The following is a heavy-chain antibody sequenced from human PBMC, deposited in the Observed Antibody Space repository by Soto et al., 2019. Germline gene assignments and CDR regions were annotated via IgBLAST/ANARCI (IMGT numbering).Heavy chain of an antibody. Sequence: QLQLVQSGPEVKRPGASVRVSCKASGYSFVSHGISWVRQAPGQGLEWMAWIGPYKRGTKYAQRLQDRVTVTTDTHTSSVYMELRNLGPDDTAVYYCARDVQHWWDYATGGFDYWCQGTLVAVSS. CDR3: ARDVQHWWDYATGGFDY. J-gene: IGHJ4*02. V-gene: IGHV1-18*04. D-gene: IGHD2-8*02. CDR2: IGPYKRGT. CDR1: GYSFVSHG.